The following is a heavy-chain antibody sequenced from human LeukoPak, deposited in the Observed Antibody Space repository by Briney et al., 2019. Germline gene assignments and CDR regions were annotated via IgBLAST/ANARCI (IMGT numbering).Heavy chain of an antibody. J-gene: IGHJ4*02. D-gene: IGHD3-22*01. CDR2: INHSGST. CDR1: GGSFSGYY. Sequence: SETLSLTCAVYGGSFSGYYWSWIRQPPGKGLEWIGEINHSGSTNYIPSLKSRVTISVDTSKNQFSLKLSSVTAADTAVYYCATGDSSGSYLNYFDYWGQGTLVTVSS. CDR3: ATGDSSGSYLNYFDY. V-gene: IGHV4-34*01.